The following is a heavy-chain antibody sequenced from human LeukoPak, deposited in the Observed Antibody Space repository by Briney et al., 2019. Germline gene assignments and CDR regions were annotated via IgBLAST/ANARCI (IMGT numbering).Heavy chain of an antibody. J-gene: IGHJ3*02. Sequence: GGSLRLSCAASGFTFSSYGMSWVRQAPGKGLEWVSAISGSGGSTYYADSVKGRFTVSRDNSKNTLYLQMNSLRAEDTAVYYCAKEGAIVSDAFDIWGQGTMVTVSS. V-gene: IGHV3-23*01. CDR2: ISGSGGST. CDR3: AKEGAIVSDAFDI. CDR1: GFTFSSYG. D-gene: IGHD3-16*02.